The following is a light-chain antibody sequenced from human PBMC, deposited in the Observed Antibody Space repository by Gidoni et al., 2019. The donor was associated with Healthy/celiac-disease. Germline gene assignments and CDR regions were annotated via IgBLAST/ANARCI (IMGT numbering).Light chain of an antibody. CDR3: QQSYSTLGWT. V-gene: IGKV1-39*01. CDR1: QSISSY. Sequence: DIQMTQSPSSLSASVGDRVTITCRASQSISSYLNWYQQKPGKATKLLIYAASSLQSGVPSRLSGSGSGTDFTLTISSLQPEDFATYYCQQSYSTLGWTFGQGTKVEIK. CDR2: AAS. J-gene: IGKJ1*01.